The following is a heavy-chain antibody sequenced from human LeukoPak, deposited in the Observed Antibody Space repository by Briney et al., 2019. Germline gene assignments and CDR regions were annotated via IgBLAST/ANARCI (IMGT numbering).Heavy chain of an antibody. D-gene: IGHD4-17*01. CDR3: AKAGNYGDYYFDY. J-gene: IGHJ4*02. CDR2: ISGSGGST. Sequence: PGGSLRLSCAASGFTFSSYAMSWVRQAPGKGPEWVPAISGSGGSTYYADCVKGRFTISRDNSKNTLYLQMNSLRAEDTAVYYCAKAGNYGDYYFDYWGQGTLVTVSS. CDR1: GFTFSSYA. V-gene: IGHV3-23*01.